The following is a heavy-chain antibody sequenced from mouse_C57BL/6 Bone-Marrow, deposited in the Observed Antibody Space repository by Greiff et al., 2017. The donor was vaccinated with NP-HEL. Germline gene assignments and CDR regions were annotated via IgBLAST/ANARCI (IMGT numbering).Heavy chain of an antibody. CDR2: IDPENGDT. D-gene: IGHD1-1*01. V-gene: IGHV14-4*01. J-gene: IGHJ1*03. Sequence: VQLQQSGAELVRPGASVKLSCTASGFNIKDDYMHWVKQRPEQGLEWIGWIDPENGDTEYASQFQGKATITADTSSNTAYLQLSSLTSEDTAVYYCTTHFYYGSSSWYFDVWGTGTTVTVSS. CDR3: TTHFYYGSSSWYFDV. CDR1: GFNIKDDY.